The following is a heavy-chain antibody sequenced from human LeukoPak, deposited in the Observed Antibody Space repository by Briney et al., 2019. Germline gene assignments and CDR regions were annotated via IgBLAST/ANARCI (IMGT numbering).Heavy chain of an antibody. J-gene: IGHJ2*01. CDR3: ARAARQGFTMVVVPFFYFDL. Sequence: SETLSLTCTVSGGSISSGASAWGWIRQHPKRGLEWVGYINHSGRTYSTPSLRSRVNMSVDTSKNQFSLKLSSVTAADSAVYYCARAARQGFTMVVVPFFYFDLWGRGTLVTVSS. CDR2: INHSGRT. CDR1: GGSISSGASA. D-gene: IGHD3-22*01. V-gene: IGHV4-31*03.